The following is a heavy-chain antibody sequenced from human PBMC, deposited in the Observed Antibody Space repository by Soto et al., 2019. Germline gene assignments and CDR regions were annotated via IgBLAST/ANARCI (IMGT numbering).Heavy chain of an antibody. J-gene: IGHJ4*02. CDR1: GFTFSSYW. Sequence: EVQLVESGGGLVQPGGYLRLSCAASGFTFSSYWMHWVRQAPGKGLVWVSRINRDGSSTNYADSVKGRVTISRDTAKNTLYLQMNSLRAEDTAVYYCAREIATTGEYYFDYWGQGTLVTVSS. V-gene: IGHV3-74*01. CDR3: AREIATTGEYYFDY. D-gene: IGHD6-13*01. CDR2: INRDGSST.